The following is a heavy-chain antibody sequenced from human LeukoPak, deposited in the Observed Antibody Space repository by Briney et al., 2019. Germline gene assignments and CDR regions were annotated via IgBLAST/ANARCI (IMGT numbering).Heavy chain of an antibody. CDR1: AGSISSYY. Sequence: PSETLSLTCTVSAGSISSYYWSWIRQPPGKGLEWNGYIYYSGSTNYNPSLKSRVTISVDTSKNQFSLKLSSVTAADTAVYYCAREYYYDSSGYYYRWFDPWDQGTLVTVSS. CDR3: AREYYYDSSGYYYRWFDP. J-gene: IGHJ5*02. D-gene: IGHD3-22*01. CDR2: IYYSGST. V-gene: IGHV4-59*01.